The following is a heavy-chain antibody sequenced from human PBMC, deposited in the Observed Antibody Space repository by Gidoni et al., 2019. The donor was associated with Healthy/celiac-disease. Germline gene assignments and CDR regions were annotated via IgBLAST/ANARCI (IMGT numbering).Heavy chain of an antibody. CDR1: GGSLSRYY. CDR3: ARDRSAGSGSFYYYYGMDV. D-gene: IGHD3-10*01. Sequence: QVQLQESGPGLVKPSETLSLTCSVSGGSLSRYYWSWIRQPPGRGLEWSGYIYNSGRTNSNPPLKSRVTMSIDTSKNQFSLTLSSVTTADTAVYYCARDRSAGSGSFYYYYGMDVWGQGTTVTVSS. CDR2: IYNSGRT. V-gene: IGHV4-59*01. J-gene: IGHJ6*02.